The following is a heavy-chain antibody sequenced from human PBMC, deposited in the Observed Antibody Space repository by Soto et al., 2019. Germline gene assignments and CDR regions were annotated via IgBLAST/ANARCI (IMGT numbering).Heavy chain of an antibody. J-gene: IGHJ5*02. CDR3: VRCAVWSTTSGGWCNGFDP. Sequence: GGSLRLSCTASEFTFSNYAMSWARQAPGKGLEWVSAISASGAATYYVDSVKGRFTISRDNSKNTLYVQMNSLRAEDTGVYYCVRCAVWSTTSGGWCNGFDPRGQGTLVTVSS. CDR2: ISASGAAT. D-gene: IGHD2-21*01. V-gene: IGHV3-23*01. CDR1: EFTFSNYA.